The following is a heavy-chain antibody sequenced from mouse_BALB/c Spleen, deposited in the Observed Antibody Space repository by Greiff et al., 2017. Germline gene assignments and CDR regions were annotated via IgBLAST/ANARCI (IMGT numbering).Heavy chain of an antibody. CDR2: IWGGGST. J-gene: IGHJ4*01. V-gene: IGHV2-6-4*01. Sequence: VQRVESGPGLVAPSQSLSITCTVSGFSLSRYSVHWVRQPPGKGLEWLGMIWGGGSTDYNSALKSRLSISKDNSKSQVFLKMNSLQTNDTAMYYCARNLLAGYYYAMDYWGQGTSVTVSS. CDR1: GFSLSRYS. CDR3: ARNLLAGYYYAMDY.